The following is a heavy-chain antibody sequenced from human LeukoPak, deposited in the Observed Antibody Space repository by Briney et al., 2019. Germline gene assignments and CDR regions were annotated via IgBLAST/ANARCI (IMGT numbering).Heavy chain of an antibody. Sequence: PSETLSLTCTVSGGSISSYYWSWTRQSPGKGLECIGYIHYTGSTNYNPSLKSRVTISVETSKNQFSLKLKSVTAADTAVYYCARSGSGSYYMGFDYWGQGTLVTVSS. CDR3: ARSGSGSYYMGFDY. CDR1: GGSISSYY. CDR2: IHYTGST. J-gene: IGHJ4*02. V-gene: IGHV4-59*12. D-gene: IGHD3-10*01.